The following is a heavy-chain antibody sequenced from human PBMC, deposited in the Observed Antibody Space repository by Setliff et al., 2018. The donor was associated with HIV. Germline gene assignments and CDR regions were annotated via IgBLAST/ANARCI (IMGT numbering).Heavy chain of an antibody. D-gene: IGHD6-13*01. CDR3: AKDWYSSSWYLFDY. J-gene: IGHJ4*02. V-gene: IGHV3-21*04. CDR1: GFTFSSYS. Sequence: KSGGSLRLSCAASGFTFSSYSMNWVRQAPGKGLEWVSSISSSSSYIYYADSVKGRFTISRDNAKNSLYLQMNSLRAEDTALYYCAKDWYSSSWYLFDYWGQGTLVTAPQ. CDR2: ISSSSSYI.